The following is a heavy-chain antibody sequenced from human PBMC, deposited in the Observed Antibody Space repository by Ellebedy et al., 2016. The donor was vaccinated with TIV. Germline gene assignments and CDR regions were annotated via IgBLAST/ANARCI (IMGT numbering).Heavy chain of an antibody. CDR2: IYAGGTT. CDR1: GFTFGDFA. V-gene: IGHV3-69-1*01. D-gene: IGHD2-21*01. Sequence: GESLKISCAASGFTFGDFAVHWVRQVPGRGLEWVSLIYAGGTTNYADSVKGRFTISRDNSKNSVYLQMNSLRDEDTALYYCARDRVAVVVPAFGAFDLWGQGTMVTVSS. CDR3: ARDRVAVVVPAFGAFDL. J-gene: IGHJ3*01.